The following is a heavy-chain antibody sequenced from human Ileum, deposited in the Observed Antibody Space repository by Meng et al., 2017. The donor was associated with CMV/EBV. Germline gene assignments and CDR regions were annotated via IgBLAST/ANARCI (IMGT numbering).Heavy chain of an antibody. CDR2: IDRDGSDI. V-gene: IGHV3-74*01. CDR1: GFSFNNNW. CDR3: ARDTPHNAFDP. J-gene: IGHJ5*02. D-gene: IGHD2-15*01. Sequence: GGSLRLSCTASGFSFNNNWMHWVRQAPGGGLVWLSRIDRDGSDIIYADSVKGRFTVSRDNDRNIMHLQMNNLRDEDTAVYYCARDTPHNAFDPWGQGALVNVSS.